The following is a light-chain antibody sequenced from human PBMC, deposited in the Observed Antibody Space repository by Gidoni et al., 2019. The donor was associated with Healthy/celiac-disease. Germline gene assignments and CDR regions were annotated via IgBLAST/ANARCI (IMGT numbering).Light chain of an antibody. Sequence: DIQITQSPSSLSASVGDRVTITCQASQDISNYLNWYLQKPGKAPKLLIYDASTLETGVPSRFSGSGSGTDFTFTISSLQPEDIATYYCQQYDSPPLTFGGXTKVEIK. CDR3: QQYDSPPLT. CDR1: QDISNY. J-gene: IGKJ4*01. CDR2: DAS. V-gene: IGKV1-33*01.